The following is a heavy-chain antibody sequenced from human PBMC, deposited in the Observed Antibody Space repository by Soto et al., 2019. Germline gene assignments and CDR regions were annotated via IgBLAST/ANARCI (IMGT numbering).Heavy chain of an antibody. J-gene: IGHJ5*02. CDR2: MNPGSGDT. V-gene: IGHV1-8*01. Sequence: ASVKVSGKASGYSFANNDVSWVRQATGQGLEWIGWMNPGSGDTGYAQKFQGRVTMTRDISIATAYMELSSLRSDDTAIYYCARMETFGSLNWFDPWGQGTLVNVSS. CDR3: ARMETFGSLNWFDP. D-gene: IGHD3-16*01. CDR1: GYSFANND.